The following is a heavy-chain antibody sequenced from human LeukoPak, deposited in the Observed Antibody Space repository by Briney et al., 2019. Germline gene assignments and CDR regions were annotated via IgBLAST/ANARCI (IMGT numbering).Heavy chain of an antibody. CDR3: ASNYFDSSGYYWGFDY. J-gene: IGHJ4*02. D-gene: IGHD3-22*01. CDR2: ISYDGSNK. V-gene: IGHV3-30*19. CDR1: GFTFSSYG. Sequence: GRSLNLSCAASGFTFSSYGIHWVCQAPGKGLEWVAVISYDGSNKYYADSVKGRFTISRDNSKNTLYLQMSSLRAEDTAVYYCASNYFDSSGYYWGFDYWGQGTLVTVSS.